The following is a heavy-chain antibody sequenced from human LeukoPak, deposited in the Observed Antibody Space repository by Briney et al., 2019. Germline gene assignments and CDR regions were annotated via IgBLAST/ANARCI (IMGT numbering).Heavy chain of an antibody. V-gene: IGHV4-30-4*08. CDR1: GFTVSSNY. Sequence: LRLSCAASGFTVSSNYMSWIRQPPGKGLEWIGYTYYSGSTYYNPSLKSRVTISVDTSKNQFSLKLSSVTAADTAVYYCARDQGYYDFWSGYSHGAFDIWGQGTMVTVSS. CDR2: TYYSGST. CDR3: ARDQGYYDFWSGYSHGAFDI. J-gene: IGHJ3*02. D-gene: IGHD3-3*01.